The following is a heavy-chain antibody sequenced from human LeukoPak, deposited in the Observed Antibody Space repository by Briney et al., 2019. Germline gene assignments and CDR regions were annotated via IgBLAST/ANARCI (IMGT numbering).Heavy chain of an antibody. V-gene: IGHV3-7*01. J-gene: IGHJ6*03. CDR2: IQQDGSEK. D-gene: IGHD6-13*01. CDR1: GFTFSSYW. Sequence: GGSLRLSCAASGFTFSSYWMSWVRQAPGKGLEWVANIQQDGSEKYYEDSVKGRFTISRDNAKNSLYLQMNSLRAEDTAVYYCARERYRSSSWYDYYYYMDVWGKGTTVTVSS. CDR3: ARERYRSSSWYDYYYYMDV.